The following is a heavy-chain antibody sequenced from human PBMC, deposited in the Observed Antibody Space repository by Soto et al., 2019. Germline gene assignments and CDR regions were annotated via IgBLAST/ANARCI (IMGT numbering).Heavy chain of an antibody. CDR2: IIPIFGTA. CDR3: ASGGYCSGGSCYYYYYYGMDV. CDR1: GGTFSSYA. D-gene: IGHD2-15*01. Sequence: SVKVSCKASGGTFSSYASSWVRQAPGQGLEWMGGIIPIFGTANYAQKFQGGVTITADESTSTAYMELSSLRSEDTAVYYCASGGYCSGGSCYYYYYYGMDVWGQGTTVTVSS. J-gene: IGHJ6*02. V-gene: IGHV1-69*13.